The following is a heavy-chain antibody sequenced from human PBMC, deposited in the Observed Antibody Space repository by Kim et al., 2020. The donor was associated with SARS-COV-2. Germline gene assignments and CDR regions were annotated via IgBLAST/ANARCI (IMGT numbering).Heavy chain of an antibody. CDR2: FDPEDGET. CDR1: GYTLTELS. CDR3: ATSLQLNSSGWQIIDY. V-gene: IGHV1-24*01. Sequence: ASVKVSCKVSGYTLTELSMHWVRQAPGKGLEWMGGFDPEDGETIYAQKFQGRVTMTEDTSTDTAYMELSSLRSEDTAVYYCATSLQLNSSGWQIIDYWGQGTLVTVSS. J-gene: IGHJ4*02. D-gene: IGHD6-19*01.